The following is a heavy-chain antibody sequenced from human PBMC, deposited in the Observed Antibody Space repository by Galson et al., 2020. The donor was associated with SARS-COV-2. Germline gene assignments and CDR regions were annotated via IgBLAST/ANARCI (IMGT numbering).Heavy chain of an antibody. CDR1: GGSISSSNW. Sequence: TETLSLTCAVSGGSISSSNWWRWVRQPPGKGLAWIGEIYHSGSTHYNPSLKSRVTISVDKSKNQFSLKLSSVTAADTAVYYCARGVTMVQGVIPKYYYYYGMDVWGQGTTVTVSS. CDR3: ARGVTMVQGVIPKYYYYYGMDV. D-gene: IGHD3-10*01. V-gene: IGHV4-4*02. CDR2: IYHSGST. J-gene: IGHJ6*02.